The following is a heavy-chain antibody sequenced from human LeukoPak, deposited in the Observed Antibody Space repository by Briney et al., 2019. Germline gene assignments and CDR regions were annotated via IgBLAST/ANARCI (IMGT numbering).Heavy chain of an antibody. CDR2: IYPDGSGT. CDR3: ARLTGASDY. V-gene: IGHV3-74*01. Sequence: GGSLRLSCAASGFTFSTYWMHWVRQAPGKGLVWVSRIYPDGSGTDYADSVKGRFTISRDNSKNTLYLQMNSLIPEDTAVYHCARLTGASDYWGQGTLVTVSS. J-gene: IGHJ4*02. CDR1: GFTFSTYW. D-gene: IGHD7-27*01.